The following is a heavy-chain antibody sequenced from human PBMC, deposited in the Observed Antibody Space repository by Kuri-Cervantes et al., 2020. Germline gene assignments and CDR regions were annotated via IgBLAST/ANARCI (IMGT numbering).Heavy chain of an antibody. J-gene: IGHJ4*02. CDR1: GGSISSYY. CDR2: IYYSGST. V-gene: IGHV4-59*08. CDR3: ARDVDY. Sequence: ESLKISCTVSGGSISSYYWSWIRQPPGKGLEWIGYIYYSGSTNYNPSLKSRVTISVDTSKNQFSLRLSSLTAADTAVYFCARDVDYWGQGILVTVSS.